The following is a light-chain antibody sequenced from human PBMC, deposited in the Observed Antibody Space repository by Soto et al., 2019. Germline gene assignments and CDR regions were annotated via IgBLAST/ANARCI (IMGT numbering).Light chain of an antibody. CDR1: QRVHRFY. Sequence: IVLTQSPGTLSLSPGERATLSCRASQRVHRFYLAWYQQKPGQAPRLLIYETSRRAPGISDRFSGSGSGTDFTLTITRMEPEDFAMYYCQRYDSLRTFGQGTKVDIK. V-gene: IGKV3-20*01. CDR3: QRYDSLRT. J-gene: IGKJ1*01. CDR2: ETS.